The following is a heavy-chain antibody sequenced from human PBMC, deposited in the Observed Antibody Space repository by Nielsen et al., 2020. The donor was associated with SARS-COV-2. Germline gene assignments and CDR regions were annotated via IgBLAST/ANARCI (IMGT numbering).Heavy chain of an antibody. V-gene: IGHV4-31*03. J-gene: IGHJ4*02. CDR1: GGSISSGGYY. Sequence: SETLSLTCTVSGGSISSGGYYWSWIRQHPGKGLEWIGYIYYSGSTYYNPSLKSRVTISVDTSKNQFSLKLSSVTAADTAVYYCARGVVDIVVVVAASRFDYWGQGTLVTVSS. D-gene: IGHD2-15*01. CDR3: ARGVVDIVVVVAASRFDY. CDR2: IYYSGST.